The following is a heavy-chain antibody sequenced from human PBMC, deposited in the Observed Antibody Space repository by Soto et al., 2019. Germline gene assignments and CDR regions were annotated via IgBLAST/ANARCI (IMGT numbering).Heavy chain of an antibody. Sequence: PSQTLSLTCAISGDSVSSNSAAWNWIRQSPSRGLEWLGRTYYRSKWYNDYAVSVKSRITINPDTSKNQFSLQLNSVTPEGTAVYYCAREEYSSGWYSGYDAFDIWGQGTMVTVSS. CDR1: GDSVSSNSAA. CDR2: TYYRSKWYN. CDR3: AREEYSSGWYSGYDAFDI. V-gene: IGHV6-1*01. J-gene: IGHJ3*02. D-gene: IGHD6-19*01.